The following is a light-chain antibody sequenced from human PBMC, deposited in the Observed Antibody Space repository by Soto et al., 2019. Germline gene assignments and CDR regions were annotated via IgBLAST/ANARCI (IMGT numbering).Light chain of an antibody. CDR3: QSYDSSLSVV. J-gene: IGLJ2*01. CDR1: SSNNGAGYD. CDR2: GNS. Sequence: QSVLTQPPSVSGAPGQRVTISCTGNSSNNGAGYDVHWYQQLPGTAPKLLIYGNSNRPSGVPDRFSGSKSGTSASLAITGLQAEDEADYYCQSYDSSLSVVFGGRTKVTVL. V-gene: IGLV1-40*01.